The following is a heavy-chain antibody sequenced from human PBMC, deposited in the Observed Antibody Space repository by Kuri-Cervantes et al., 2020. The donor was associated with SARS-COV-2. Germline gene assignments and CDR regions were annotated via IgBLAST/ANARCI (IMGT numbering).Heavy chain of an antibody. J-gene: IGHJ4*02. CDR3: ARELGGGYYYY. Sequence: ASVKVSCKASGYTFTSYAMHWVRQAPGQRLEWMGWINAGNGNTKYSQKFQGRVTITRDTSASTAYMELRSLRSDDTAVYYCARELGGGYYYYWGQGTLVTVSS. D-gene: IGHD3-22*01. V-gene: IGHV1-3*01. CDR2: INAGNGNT. CDR1: GYTFTSYA.